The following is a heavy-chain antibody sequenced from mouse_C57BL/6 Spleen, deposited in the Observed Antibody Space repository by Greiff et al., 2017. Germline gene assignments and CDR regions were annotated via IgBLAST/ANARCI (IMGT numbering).Heavy chain of an antibody. CDR3: AREENYDGYPPLAY. D-gene: IGHD2-3*01. CDR2: FSTFYGVA. V-gene: IGHV1-67*01. J-gene: IGHJ3*01. CDR1: GYTFTDYA. Sequence: QVQLKQSGPELVRPGVSVKISCKGSGYTFTDYAMHWVKQSHATSLLWIGVFSTFYGVARYNQLFNDTATMTVDKSSCTAYMELARLTSKDDAVYYCAREENYDGYPPLAYGGQGTLVTVSA.